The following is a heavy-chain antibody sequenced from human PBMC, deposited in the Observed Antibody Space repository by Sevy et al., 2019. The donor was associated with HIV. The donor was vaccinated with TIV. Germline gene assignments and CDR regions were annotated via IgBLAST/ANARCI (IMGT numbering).Heavy chain of an antibody. Sequence: GGSLRLSFVASGFTFSKYSMSWVRQTPGKGLEWVSTLSFACGRINYADSVKGRFTMSRDDSRNTFYLQMDSLRAEDTAIYYCAREGCSKPHDYWGQGTLVTVSS. CDR2: LSFACGRI. CDR1: GFTFSKYS. J-gene: IGHJ4*02. V-gene: IGHV3-23*01. CDR3: AREGCSKPHDY. D-gene: IGHD2-2*01.